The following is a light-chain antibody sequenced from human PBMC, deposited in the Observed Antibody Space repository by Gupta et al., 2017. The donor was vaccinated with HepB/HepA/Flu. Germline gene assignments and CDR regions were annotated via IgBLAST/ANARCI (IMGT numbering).Light chain of an antibody. J-gene: IGLJ3*02. CDR1: NNNVGNEG. V-gene: IGLV10-54*04. CDR3: SACDRSLSSWV. CDR2: RNH. Sequence: QAGLTQPPPVSKGLRQTATLPCSGSNNNVGNEGASWLQQHQGHPPKLLFDRNHTRPSVVSECFSPSRSGYTAALTITHLQPEDEADYYCSACDRSLSSWVFGGGTKVTVL.